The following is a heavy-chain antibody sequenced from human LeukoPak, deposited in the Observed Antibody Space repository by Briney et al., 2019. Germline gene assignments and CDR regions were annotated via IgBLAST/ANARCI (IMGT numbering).Heavy chain of an antibody. CDR3: ARPAPLLSHRGYYYGMDV. CDR2: IIPIFGTA. D-gene: IGHD2-21*01. Sequence: ASVKVSCKASGGTFSSYAISWVRQAPGQGLEWMGGIIPIFGTANYAQKFQGRVTITADESTSTAYMELSSLRSEDTAVYYCARPAPLLSHRGYYYGMDVWGQGTTVTVSS. CDR1: GGTFSSYA. J-gene: IGHJ6*02. V-gene: IGHV1-69*13.